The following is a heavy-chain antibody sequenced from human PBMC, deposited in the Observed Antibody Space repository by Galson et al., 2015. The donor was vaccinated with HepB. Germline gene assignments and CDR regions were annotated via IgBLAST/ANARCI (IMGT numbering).Heavy chain of an antibody. V-gene: IGHV3-7*03. CDR1: EFTFSGHW. Sequence: SLRLSCAASEFTFSGHWMTWVRQGPGKGLEWVANIKDDGSEKYYADSVKGRFTISRDNAKSSLFLQMNSLRAEDTAVYKCVRDYGHICVGYAGRGGVDSCGQGTQVTVSA. J-gene: IGHJ4*02. D-gene: IGHD1-1*01. CDR2: IKDDGSEK. CDR3: VRDYGHICVGYAGRGGVDS.